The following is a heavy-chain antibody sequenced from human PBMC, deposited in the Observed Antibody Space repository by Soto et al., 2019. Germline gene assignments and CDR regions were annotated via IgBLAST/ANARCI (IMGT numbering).Heavy chain of an antibody. CDR2: TYYRSKWYN. CDR1: GDSVSSNSAA. J-gene: IGHJ5*02. Sequence: SQTLSLTCAISGDSVSSNSAAWNWIRQSPSRGLEWLGRTYYRSKWYNDYAVSVKSRITINPDTSKNQFSLQLNSVTPEDTAVYYCARDRTSPPNEILLRSLEWSPAGFDPWGQGTLVTVSS. D-gene: IGHD3-3*01. V-gene: IGHV6-1*01. CDR3: ARDRTSPPNEILLRSLEWSPAGFDP.